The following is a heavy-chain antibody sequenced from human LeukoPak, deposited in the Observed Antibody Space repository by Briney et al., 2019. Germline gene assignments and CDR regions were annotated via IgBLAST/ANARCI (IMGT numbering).Heavy chain of an antibody. V-gene: IGHV4-61*02. CDR1: GGSISSGSYY. Sequence: SEPLSLTCTVSGGSISSGSYYWSWIRQPAGKGLEWIGRIYTIGSTNYNPSLKSRVTISVDTSKNQFSLKLSSVTAADTAVYYCARTGLRFDYWGQGTLVTVSS. CDR2: IYTIGST. J-gene: IGHJ4*02. CDR3: ARTGLRFDY. D-gene: IGHD5-12*01.